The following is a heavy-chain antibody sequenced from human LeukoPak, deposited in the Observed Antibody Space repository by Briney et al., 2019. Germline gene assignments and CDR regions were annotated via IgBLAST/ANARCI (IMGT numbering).Heavy chain of an antibody. CDR2: INPSGGTT. Sequence: ASVKVSCKASGYTFTSYYIHWVRQAPGQGLEWMGIINPSGGTTSYAQKFQGRVTVTSDTSTSTVNMDLSSLRSEDTAVYYCAREAGDYGFDFWGQGTPVTVSS. D-gene: IGHD4-17*01. J-gene: IGHJ4*02. CDR1: GYTFTSYY. V-gene: IGHV1-46*01. CDR3: AREAGDYGFDF.